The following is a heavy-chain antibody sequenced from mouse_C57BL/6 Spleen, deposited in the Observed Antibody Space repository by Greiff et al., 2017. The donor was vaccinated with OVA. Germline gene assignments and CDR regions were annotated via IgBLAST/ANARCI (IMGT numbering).Heavy chain of an antibody. CDR1: GYTFTDYY. J-gene: IGHJ2*01. CDR2: INPNNGGT. Sequence: EVQLQQSGPELVKPGASVKISCKASGYTFTDYYMNWVKQSHGKSLEWIGDINPNNGGTSYNQKFKGKATLTVDKSSSTAYMELRSLTSEDSAVYYCARDGGRYGDYWGQGTTLTVSS. CDR3: ARDGGRYGDY. V-gene: IGHV1-26*01. D-gene: IGHD1-1*02.